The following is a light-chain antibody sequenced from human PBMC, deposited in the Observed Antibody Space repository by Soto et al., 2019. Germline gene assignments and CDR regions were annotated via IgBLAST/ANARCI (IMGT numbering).Light chain of an antibody. V-gene: IGLV2-14*03. CDR2: DVS. J-gene: IGLJ1*01. CDR1: SNDVGGYNY. CDR3: SSYTTSNTRQIV. Sequence: QSVLTQPASVSGSPGQSIPISCTGTSNDVGGYNYVSWYQHHPGKAPKLMIFDVSNRPSGVSNRFSGSKSGNTASLTISGLQPEDEADYYCSSYTTSNTRQIVFGTGTKVTVL.